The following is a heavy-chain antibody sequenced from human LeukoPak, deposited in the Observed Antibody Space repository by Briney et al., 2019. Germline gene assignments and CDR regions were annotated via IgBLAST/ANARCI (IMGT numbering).Heavy chain of an antibody. J-gene: IGHJ3*02. Sequence: ASVKVSCKASGYTFTDYYLHWVRQAPGQGLEWMAWISPNSGDTYYAQKFQGRVTLTRDTSISTAYMELSSLRSDDTAVYYCARLWGYYDAFDIWGQGTMVTVSS. CDR2: ISPNSGDT. CDR3: ARLWGYYDAFDI. V-gene: IGHV1-2*02. D-gene: IGHD2-15*01. CDR1: GYTFTDYY.